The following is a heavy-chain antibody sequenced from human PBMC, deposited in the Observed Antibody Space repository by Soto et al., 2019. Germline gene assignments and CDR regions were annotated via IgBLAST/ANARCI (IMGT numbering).Heavy chain of an antibody. V-gene: IGHV4-59*01. Sequence: TSETLSLTCTVSGGSINNYYWSWIRQPPGKGLEWIGYVYYTGRTNYNPSLKSRLSISVDTSKDQLFLNLRSVTAADTAVYYCARGLEGWNNAYFDYWGQGALVTVSS. D-gene: IGHD1-1*01. CDR2: VYYTGRT. CDR3: ARGLEGWNNAYFDY. CDR1: GGSINNYY. J-gene: IGHJ4*02.